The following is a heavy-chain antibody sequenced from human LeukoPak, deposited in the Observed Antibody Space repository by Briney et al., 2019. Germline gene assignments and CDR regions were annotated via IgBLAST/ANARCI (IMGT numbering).Heavy chain of an antibody. V-gene: IGHV3-21*01. CDR3: ARDDRGYNFGGY. D-gene: IGHD5-18*01. Sequence: GGSLRLSCAASGFTFSSYNMNWVRQAPGKGLEWVSSISSSSRYIHYADSVRGRFTISRDNAKNSLYLQMNSLRAEDTAVYYCARDDRGYNFGGYWGQGTLVTVSS. J-gene: IGHJ4*02. CDR1: GFTFSSYN. CDR2: ISSSSRYI.